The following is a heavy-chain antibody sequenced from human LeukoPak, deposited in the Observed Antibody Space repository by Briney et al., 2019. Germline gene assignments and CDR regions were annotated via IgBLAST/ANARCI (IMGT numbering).Heavy chain of an antibody. Sequence: GGSLRLSCAASGLTFSNAWMSWVRQAPGKGLEWVGRIKSKTDGGTTDYAAPVKGRFTISRDDSKNTLYLQMNSLKTEDTAVYYCTTDGSGWDCSSTSCYDYWGQGTLVTVSS. CDR3: TTDGSGWDCSSTSCYDY. CDR1: GLTFSNAW. J-gene: IGHJ4*02. CDR2: IKSKTDGGTT. V-gene: IGHV3-15*01. D-gene: IGHD2-2*01.